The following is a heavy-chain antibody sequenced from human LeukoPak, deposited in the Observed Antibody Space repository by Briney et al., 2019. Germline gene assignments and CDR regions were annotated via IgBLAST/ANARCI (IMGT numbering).Heavy chain of an antibody. Sequence: PGGSLRLSCAASGFTFSSYAMHWVRQAPGKGLEWVAVISYDGSNKYYADSVKGRFTISRDNSKNTLYLQMNSLRAEDTAVYYCARDPATVTSCFDCWGQGTLVTVSS. J-gene: IGHJ4*02. CDR3: ARDPATVTSCFDC. CDR2: ISYDGSNK. V-gene: IGHV3-30-3*01. D-gene: IGHD4-17*01. CDR1: GFTFSSYA.